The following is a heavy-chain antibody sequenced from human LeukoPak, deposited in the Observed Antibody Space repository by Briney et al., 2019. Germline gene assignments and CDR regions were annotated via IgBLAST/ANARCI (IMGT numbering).Heavy chain of an antibody. J-gene: IGHJ4*02. V-gene: IGHV4-59*01. CDR3: AREGYDFWRGYSIDY. Sequence: SETLSLTCTVSGGSISSYYWSWIRQPPGKGLEWIGYIYYSGSTNYNPSLKSRVTISVDTSKNQFSLKLSSVTAADTAVYYCAREGYDFWRGYSIDYWGQGTLVTVSS. CDR2: IYYSGST. CDR1: GGSISSYY. D-gene: IGHD3-3*01.